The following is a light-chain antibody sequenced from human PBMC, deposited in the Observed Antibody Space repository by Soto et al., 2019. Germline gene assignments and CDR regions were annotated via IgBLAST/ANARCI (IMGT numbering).Light chain of an antibody. CDR1: QSVGSY. CDR3: QQRSSWPYT. J-gene: IGKJ2*01. Sequence: EIVLTQSPATLSLSPGERATLSCRASQSVGSYLAWYRQKPGQAPRLLIYDASNRATGIPARFSGSGSGTDFTLTISSLEPEDFAVYYCQQRSSWPYTFGQGTKVEMK. V-gene: IGKV3-11*01. CDR2: DAS.